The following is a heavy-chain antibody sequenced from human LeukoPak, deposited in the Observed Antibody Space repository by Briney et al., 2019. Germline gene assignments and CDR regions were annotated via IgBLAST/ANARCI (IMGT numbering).Heavy chain of an antibody. V-gene: IGHV4-61*01. J-gene: IGHJ6*03. CDR1: GYSISSGYY. Sequence: PSETLSLTCTVSGYSISSGYYWSWIRQPPGKGLEWIGYIYYSGSTNYNPSLKSRVTISVDTSKNQFSLKLSSVTAADTAVYYCAGSGNYYYYYMDVWGKGTTVTVSS. CDR3: AGSGNYYYYYMDV. CDR2: IYYSGST.